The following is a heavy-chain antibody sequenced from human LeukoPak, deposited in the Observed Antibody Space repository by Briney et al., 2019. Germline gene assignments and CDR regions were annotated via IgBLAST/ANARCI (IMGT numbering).Heavy chain of an antibody. CDR1: GYTFTGYY. CDR2: INPNSGGT. D-gene: IGHD5-24*01. Sequence: ASVKVSCKASGYTFTGYYMHWVRQAPGQGLEWMGWINPNSGGTNYAQKFQGRVTMTRDTSISTAYMELGRLRSDDTAVYYCARGRWLHRNFDYWGQGTLVTVSS. CDR3: ARGRWLHRNFDY. J-gene: IGHJ4*02. V-gene: IGHV1-2*02.